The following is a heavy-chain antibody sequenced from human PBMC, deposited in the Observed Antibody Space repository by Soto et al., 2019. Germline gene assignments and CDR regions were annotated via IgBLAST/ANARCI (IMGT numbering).Heavy chain of an antibody. CDR3: ARGDNDY. J-gene: IGHJ4*02. CDR2: IHPDGGHT. V-gene: IGHV1-46*01. Sequence: QVQLVQSGAEVKKPGASVKGSCKASGYTFTNYYVQWVRQAPGQGLEWMGVIHPDGGHTTYSQKFQDRVTMTGDTSTSTIYMELSRLRSEDTAVYYCARGDNDYWGQGTLVTVSS. CDR1: GYTFTNYY.